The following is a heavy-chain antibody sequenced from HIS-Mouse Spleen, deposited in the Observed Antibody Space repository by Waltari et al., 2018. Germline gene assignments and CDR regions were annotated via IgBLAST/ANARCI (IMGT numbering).Heavy chain of an antibody. CDR1: GFTFSSYS. V-gene: IGHV3-48*01. J-gene: IGHJ5*02. CDR2: MSSSSSTI. Sequence: EVQLVESGGGLVQPGGSLRLSCAASGFTFSSYSMNWVRQAPGKGVGWVSYMSSSSSTIYYADSVKGRFTISRDNAKNSLYLQMNSLRAEDTAVYYCARDLGNWFDPWGQGTLVTVSS. CDR3: ARDLGNWFDP.